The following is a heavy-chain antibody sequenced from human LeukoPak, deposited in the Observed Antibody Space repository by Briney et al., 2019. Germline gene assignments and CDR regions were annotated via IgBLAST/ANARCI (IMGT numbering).Heavy chain of an antibody. CDR2: IKEDGSEK. J-gene: IGHJ4*02. CDR3: ARGSGIAAAVV. CDR1: GFTFITYW. D-gene: IGHD6-13*01. Sequence: GGSLRLSCAASGFTFITYWMTWVRQAPGKGLEWVANIKEDGSEKYYVDSVKGRFTISRDNAKNSLYLQMNSLRAEDTAVYYCARGSGIAAAVVWGQGTLVTVSS. V-gene: IGHV3-7*01.